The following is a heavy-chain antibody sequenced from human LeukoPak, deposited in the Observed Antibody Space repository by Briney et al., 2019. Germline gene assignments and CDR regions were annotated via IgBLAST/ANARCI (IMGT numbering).Heavy chain of an antibody. D-gene: IGHD3-16*01. J-gene: IGHJ4*02. CDR2: ISGSGTTT. Sequence: PGKGLEWVSTISGSGTTTHYAESVKGRFTISRDNSENMVFLQMSSLRVEDTAMYYCVRLRSADYWGXXT. V-gene: IGHV3-23*01. CDR3: VRLRSADY.